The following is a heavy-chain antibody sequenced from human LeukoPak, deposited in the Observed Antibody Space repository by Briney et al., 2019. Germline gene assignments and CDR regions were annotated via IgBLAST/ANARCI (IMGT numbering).Heavy chain of an antibody. V-gene: IGHV3-30-3*01. CDR1: GFTFSIYA. CDR2: ISSNGGSE. CDR3: ARDINSYFDY. Sequence: GGSLRLSCAASGFTFSIYAIHWFRQAPGKGLEWVAFISSNGGSEYYADSVKGRLTISRDNSKNTVYLQMNSLRAEDTAVYYCARDINSYFDYWGQGTLVTVSS. D-gene: IGHD2/OR15-2a*01. J-gene: IGHJ4*02.